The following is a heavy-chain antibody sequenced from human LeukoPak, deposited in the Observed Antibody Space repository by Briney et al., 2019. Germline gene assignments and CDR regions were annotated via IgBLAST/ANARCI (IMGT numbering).Heavy chain of an antibody. D-gene: IGHD6-13*01. CDR3: ARISSSNWYNERGAFDV. V-gene: IGHV4-34*01. Sequence: SETLSLTCAVYGGSFSGYYWSWIRQPPGKGLEWFGEINHSGSTNYNPSLKSRVTISVDTSKNQFSLKLRSVTAADTAVYYCARISSSNWYNERGAFDVWGQGTMVTVSS. J-gene: IGHJ3*01. CDR2: INHSGST. CDR1: GGSFSGYY.